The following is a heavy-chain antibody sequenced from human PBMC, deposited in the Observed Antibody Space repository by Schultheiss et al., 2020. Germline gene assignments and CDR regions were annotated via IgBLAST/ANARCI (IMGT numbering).Heavy chain of an antibody. CDR3: AKDTSSSWYA. CDR1: GYTFTSYG. D-gene: IGHD6-13*01. J-gene: IGHJ4*02. V-gene: IGHV1-69*04. Sequence: SVKVSCKASGYTFTSYGISWVRQAPGQGLEWMGRIIPILGIANYAQKFQGRVTITADKSTSTAYMELSSLRSEDTAVYYCAKDTSSSWYAWGQGTLVTVSA. CDR2: IIPILGIA.